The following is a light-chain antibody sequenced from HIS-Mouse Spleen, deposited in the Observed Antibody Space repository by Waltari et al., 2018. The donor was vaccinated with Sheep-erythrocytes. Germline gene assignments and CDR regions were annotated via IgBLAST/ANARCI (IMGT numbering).Light chain of an antibody. CDR3: NSRDSSGNHLV. CDR1: SLRSYY. CDR2: GKN. V-gene: IGLV3-19*01. Sequence: SSELTQDPAVSVALGQPVRLTFQGDSLRSYYASWYQQKPGQAPVLVIYGKNNRPSGIPDRFSGSSSGNTASLTITGAQAEDEADYYCNSRDSSGNHLVFGGGTKLTVL. J-gene: IGLJ3*02.